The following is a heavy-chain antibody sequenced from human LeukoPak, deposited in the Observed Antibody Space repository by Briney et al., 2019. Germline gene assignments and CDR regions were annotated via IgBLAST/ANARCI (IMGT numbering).Heavy chain of an antibody. CDR1: GGSISGSH. CDR2: IHYTGST. D-gene: IGHD2-21*02. Sequence: PSETLSLTCLVSGGSISGSHWSWIRQPPGRGLEWIGYIHYTGSTDYNPSLRSRVTLSIDMSKNQFSLRLSSVTAADTAVYYCARTGGDCSSGLCYYAMDVWGQGTTVTVS. CDR3: ARTGGDCSSGLCYYAMDV. V-gene: IGHV4-59*01. J-gene: IGHJ6*02.